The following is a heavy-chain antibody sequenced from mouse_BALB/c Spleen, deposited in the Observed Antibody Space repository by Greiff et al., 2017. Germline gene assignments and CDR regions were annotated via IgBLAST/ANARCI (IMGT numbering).Heavy chain of an antibody. CDR3: ARGDDYDYAMDY. Sequence: QVQLQQSGAELVRPGVSVKISCKGSGYTFTDYAMHWVKQSHAKSLEWIGVISTYYGDASYNQKFKGKATMTVDKSSSTAYMELARLTSEDSAIYYCARGDDYDYAMDYWGQGTSVTVSS. CDR2: ISTYYGDA. V-gene: IGHV1S137*01. D-gene: IGHD2-4*01. J-gene: IGHJ4*01. CDR1: GYTFTDYA.